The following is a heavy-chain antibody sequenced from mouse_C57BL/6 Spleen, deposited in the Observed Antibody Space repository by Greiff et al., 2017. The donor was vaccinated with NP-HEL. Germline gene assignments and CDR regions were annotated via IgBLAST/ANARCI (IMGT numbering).Heavy chain of an antibody. Sequence: QVQLQQSGAELVRPGASVTLSCKASGYTFTDYEMHWVKQTPVHGLEWIGAIDPETGGTAYNQKFKGKAILTADKSSSTAYMELRSLTSEDSAVYYCTRRERLGFAYWGQGTLVTVSA. CDR2: IDPETGGT. D-gene: IGHD2-12*01. CDR1: GYTFTDYE. CDR3: TRRERLGFAY. V-gene: IGHV1-15*01. J-gene: IGHJ3*01.